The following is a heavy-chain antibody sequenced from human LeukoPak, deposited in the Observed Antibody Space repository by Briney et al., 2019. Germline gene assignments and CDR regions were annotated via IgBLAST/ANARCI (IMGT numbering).Heavy chain of an antibody. CDR1: GNTFSNNG. D-gene: IGHD6-19*01. CDR2: ISGFNGYT. CDR3: ARDQGYTSEWLDY. V-gene: IGHV1-18*01. J-gene: IGHJ4*02. Sequence: ASVKVSCKASGNTFSNNGISWVRQAPGQGLEWMGWISGFNGYTRYAQNLQGRVTMTTDTSTSTAYMELRSLISDDTAVYYCARDQGYTSEWLDYWGQGTLVTVSS.